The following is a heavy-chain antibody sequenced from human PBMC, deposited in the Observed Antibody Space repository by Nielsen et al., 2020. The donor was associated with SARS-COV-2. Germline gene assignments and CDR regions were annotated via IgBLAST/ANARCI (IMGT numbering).Heavy chain of an antibody. Sequence: ASVKVSCKASGYIFTSYGISWVRKAPGQGLEWMGWISPYTHERKYLQKFKGRLTLTTERSTTTAYMELRGLKSDDTAMYYCARDAPGIAAAVTRSDFWGQGTLVTVSS. CDR1: GYIFTSYG. J-gene: IGHJ4*02. CDR2: ISPYTHER. V-gene: IGHV1-18*01. CDR3: ARDAPGIAAAVTRSDF. D-gene: IGHD6-25*01.